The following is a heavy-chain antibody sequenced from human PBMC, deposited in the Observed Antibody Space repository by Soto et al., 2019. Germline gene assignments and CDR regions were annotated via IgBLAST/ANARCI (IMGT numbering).Heavy chain of an antibody. CDR3: ARHPLGGSGSYYYGMDV. CDR2: TYPGDSDT. J-gene: IGHJ6*02. V-gene: IGHV5-51*01. CDR1: GYSFTSYW. D-gene: IGHD3-10*01. Sequence: GESLKISCKGPGYSFTSYWIGWVRQMPGKGLEWMGITYPGDSDTRYSPSFQGQVTISADKSISTAYLQWSSLKASDTAMYYCARHPLGGSGSYYYGMDVWRQGTTVTVSS.